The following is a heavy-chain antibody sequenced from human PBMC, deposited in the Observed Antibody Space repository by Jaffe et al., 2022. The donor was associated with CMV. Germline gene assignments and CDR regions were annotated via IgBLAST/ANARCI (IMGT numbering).Heavy chain of an antibody. CDR2: IRSKAYGGTT. CDR1: GFTFGDYA. V-gene: IGHV3-49*05. J-gene: IGHJ3*02. Sequence: EVQLVESGGGLVKPGRSLRLSCTASGFTFGDYAMSWFRQAPGKGLEWVGFIRSKAYGGTTEYAASVKGRFTISRDDSKSIAYLQMNSLKTEDTAVYYCTSVFYGGNFERGTDAFDIWGQGTMVTVSS. CDR3: TSVFYGGNFERGTDAFDI. D-gene: IGHD4-17*01.